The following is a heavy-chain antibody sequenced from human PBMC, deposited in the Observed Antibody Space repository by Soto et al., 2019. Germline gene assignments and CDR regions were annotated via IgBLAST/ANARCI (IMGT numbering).Heavy chain of an antibody. J-gene: IGHJ6*02. CDR2: FDPEDGET. Sequence: ASVKVSCKVSGYTLTELSMHWVRQAPGKGLEWMGGFDPEDGETIYAQKFQGRVTMTEDTSTDTAYMELSSLRSEDTAVYYWAISRYCSSTSCYSRGYYYYGMDVWGQGTTVTVSS. CDR3: AISRYCSSTSCYSRGYYYYGMDV. D-gene: IGHD2-2*02. CDR1: GYTLTELS. V-gene: IGHV1-24*01.